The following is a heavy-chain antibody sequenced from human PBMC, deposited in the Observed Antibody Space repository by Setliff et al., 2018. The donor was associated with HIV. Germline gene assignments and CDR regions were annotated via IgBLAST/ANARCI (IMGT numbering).Heavy chain of an antibody. Sequence: SETLSLTCTVSGASISTYYWSWIRQPPGKGLEWIGYIYYSGSTNYNPSLKSRVTISVDTSKNQFSLKLSSVTAADTAVYYCARFRVERRLSNWFDPWGQGTLVTVS. D-gene: IGHD1-1*01. J-gene: IGHJ5*02. CDR3: ARFRVERRLSNWFDP. CDR2: IYYSGST. CDR1: GASISTYY. V-gene: IGHV4-59*01.